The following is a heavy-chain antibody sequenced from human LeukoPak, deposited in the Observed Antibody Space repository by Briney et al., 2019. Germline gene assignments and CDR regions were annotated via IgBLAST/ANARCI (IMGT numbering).Heavy chain of an antibody. V-gene: IGHV3-48*01. CDR3: ARDFRAH. Sequence: GGSLRLSCAASGFTFSSYAMSWVRQAPGKGLEWVSAISSSSSTIYYADSVKGRFTISRDNAKNSLYLQMNSLRAEDTAVYYCARDFRAHWGQGTLVTVSS. J-gene: IGHJ4*02. CDR1: GFTFSSYA. D-gene: IGHD3-10*01. CDR2: ISSSSSTI.